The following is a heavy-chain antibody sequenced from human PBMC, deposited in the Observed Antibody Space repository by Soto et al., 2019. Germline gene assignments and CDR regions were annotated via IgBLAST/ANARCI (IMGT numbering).Heavy chain of an antibody. CDR3: ARSRVVAASDYYYYAMDA. V-gene: IGHV1-69*12. J-gene: IGHJ6*02. CDR1: AGTFRSYA. CDR2: IIPMFGTP. Sequence: QVQLVQSGAEVKKPGSSVKVSCKASAGTFRSYAMTWVRQAPGQGLEWMGGIIPMFGTPNYAQKFQGRVTLTADEATSTVYMEVNNLRSEDTAVYYCARSRVVAASDYYYYAMDAWGQGTTVTVSS. D-gene: IGHD2-15*01.